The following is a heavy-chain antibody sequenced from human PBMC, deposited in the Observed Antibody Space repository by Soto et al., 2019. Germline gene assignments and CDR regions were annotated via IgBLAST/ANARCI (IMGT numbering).Heavy chain of an antibody. CDR1: GYTLTGYY. CDR2: ISPNTDAT. J-gene: IGHJ1*01. D-gene: IGHD6-13*01. V-gene: IGHV1-2*02. Sequence: ASVKVSCKASGYTLTGYYMHWVRRAPGQGLEWMGWISPNTDATNYAQKFQGRVTMTRDTSISTAYMELRRVRSDDTAGYNCAREGIGVEQVGPECFQHWGQGTLVTVSS. CDR3: AREGIGVEQVGPECFQH.